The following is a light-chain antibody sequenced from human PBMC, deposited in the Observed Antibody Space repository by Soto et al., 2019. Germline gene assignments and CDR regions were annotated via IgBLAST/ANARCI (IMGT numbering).Light chain of an antibody. V-gene: IGKV2-30*01. CDR1: QSLVNSDGNTY. CDR3: MQGTHWPRT. CDR2: KVS. J-gene: IGKJ2*01. Sequence: DVVMTQSPLSLPVTLGQPASISCRSSQSLVNSDGNTYLNWFQQRPGQSPRRLIYKVSNRDSGVPDRFSGSGSATDFTLNISRVEAEEVGVYSCMQGTHWPRTFGQGTKLEIK.